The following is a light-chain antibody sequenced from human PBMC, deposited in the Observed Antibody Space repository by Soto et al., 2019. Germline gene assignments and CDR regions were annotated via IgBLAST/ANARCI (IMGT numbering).Light chain of an antibody. V-gene: IGKV3-11*01. CDR3: QQRSNWPLT. Sequence: EIVLTQSPATLSLSPGERATLSCRASQSVSSYLAWYQQKPGQAPRLLIYDASNRATGIPARFSGSGSGTDFALTISILEPEDFAVYYCQQRSNWPLTCGQGTKVEIK. CDR2: DAS. CDR1: QSVSSY. J-gene: IGKJ1*01.